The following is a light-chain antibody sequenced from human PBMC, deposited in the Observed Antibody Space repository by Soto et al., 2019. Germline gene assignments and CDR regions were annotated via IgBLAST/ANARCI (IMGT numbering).Light chain of an antibody. V-gene: IGKV1-27*01. CDR1: QDISNY. CDR2: SAS. CDR3: QKYNSALT. Sequence: DIQMTQSPSSLSASVGDRITITCRASQDISNYLAWYQQKPGKVPKLLIYSASTLQSGVPSRFGGSGSGTDFTLTISSLQPEDVATYFCQKYNSALTFGQGTRLEI. J-gene: IGKJ5*01.